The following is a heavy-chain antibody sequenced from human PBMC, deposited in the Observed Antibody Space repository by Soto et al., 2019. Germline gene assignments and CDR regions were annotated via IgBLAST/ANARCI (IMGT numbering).Heavy chain of an antibody. CDR1: GFNFRSYA. V-gene: IGHV3-30-3*01. CDR2: ISYDGNVQ. J-gene: IGHJ4*02. CDR3: AKNPGYYYDSTGYHFDY. Sequence: PGGSLKLSCAASGFNFRSYAMHWVRQAPGKGVEWVAVISYDGNVQYFADSVRGRFSISRDNSKNTRYLQMNSLRAEDTAVYYCAKNPGYYYDSTGYHFDYWGQGTLVTVSS. D-gene: IGHD3-22*01.